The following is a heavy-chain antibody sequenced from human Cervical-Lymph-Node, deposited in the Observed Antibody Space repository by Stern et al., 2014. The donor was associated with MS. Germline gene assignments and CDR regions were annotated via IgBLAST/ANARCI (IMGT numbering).Heavy chain of an antibody. CDR1: GYTFTRYG. Sequence: VQLVESGAEVKKPGASVKVSCKASGYTFTRYGISWVRPAPGQGLEWMGWIIAYKGNTNYAQKLKDRVTMTTDTSTSTAYMELRSLRSDDTAVYYCARDLGVPAALLYYYYYGMDVWGQGTTVTVSS. J-gene: IGHJ6*02. CDR3: ARDLGVPAALLYYYYYGMDV. CDR2: IIAYKGNT. V-gene: IGHV1-18*04. D-gene: IGHD2-2*01.